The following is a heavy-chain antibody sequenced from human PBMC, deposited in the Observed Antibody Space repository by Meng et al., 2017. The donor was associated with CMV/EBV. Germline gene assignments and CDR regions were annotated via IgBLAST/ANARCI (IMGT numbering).Heavy chain of an antibody. V-gene: IGHV3-72*01. CDR2: IRNKANSYTT. CDR1: GFSFTDHY. Sequence: CAASGFSFTDHYMDWVRLAPGKGLEWVGRIRNKANSYTTEYAASVKGPFPIFRADSKNSVYLQINTLKTEDTALSSSARMWRGRWFAPWGQGTLVTVSS. D-gene: IGHD2-21*01. CDR3: ARMWRGRWFAP. J-gene: IGHJ5*02.